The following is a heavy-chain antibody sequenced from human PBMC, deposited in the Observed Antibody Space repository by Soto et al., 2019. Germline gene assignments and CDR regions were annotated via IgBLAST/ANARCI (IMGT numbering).Heavy chain of an antibody. J-gene: IGHJ3*02. V-gene: IGHV4-30-2*01. D-gene: IGHD3-22*01. CDR3: DRVTIYYDSSGLSHYGTFDI. Sequence: QLQLQESGSGLVKPSQTLSLTCAVSGGSVNSAGYSWSWIRQPPGQGLEWIGYIYHSGSTYYNPSLKSRVTISLDRSNSHFCLKLSSVPAADTAVYYCDRVTIYYDSSGLSHYGTFDIWGQGTMVTVSS. CDR2: IYHSGST. CDR1: GGSVNSAGYS.